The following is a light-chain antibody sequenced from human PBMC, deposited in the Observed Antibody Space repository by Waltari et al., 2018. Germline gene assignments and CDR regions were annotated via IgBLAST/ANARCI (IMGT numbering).Light chain of an antibody. CDR2: AS. J-gene: IGKJ4*01. Sequence: AIQMTQSPSSLSAYVGDRVTITCRASQGIRTELGWYQQIPGTAPKLPLYASTLEFGVPSRFSGSGSGTDFSLTIDGLQPEDFATYYCLQDYNYPLAFGGGTRLEI. CDR1: QGIRTE. CDR3: LQDYNYPLA. V-gene: IGKV1-6*01.